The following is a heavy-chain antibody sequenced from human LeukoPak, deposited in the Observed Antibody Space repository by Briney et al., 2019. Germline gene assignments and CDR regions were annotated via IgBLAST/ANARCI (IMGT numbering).Heavy chain of an antibody. CDR2: IQYDGSNE. CDR3: ANGLWVGSCFDY. V-gene: IGHV3-30*02. Sequence: PGGSLRLSCAASRFTFSSYGMHWVRQAPGKGLEWVAYIQYDGSNEQYADSVKGRFSISRDNSKNTLYLQMNSLRAEDTAVYYCANGLWVGSCFDYWGQGTLVTVSS. CDR1: RFTFSSYG. D-gene: IGHD2-15*01. J-gene: IGHJ4*02.